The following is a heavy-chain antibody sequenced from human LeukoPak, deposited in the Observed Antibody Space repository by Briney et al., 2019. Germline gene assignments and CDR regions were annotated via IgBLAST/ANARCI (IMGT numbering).Heavy chain of an antibody. V-gene: IGHV4-4*07. D-gene: IGHD3-10*01. J-gene: IGHJ4*02. CDR3: ARDALYYYGSGSLPAD. CDR2: IYTSGST. Sequence: PSETLSLTCTVSGGSISSYYWSWIRQPAGKGLEWIGRIYTSGSTNYNPSLKSRVTMSVDTSKNQFSLKLSSVTAADTAVYYCARDALYYYGSGSLPADWGQRTLVTVSS. CDR1: GGSISSYY.